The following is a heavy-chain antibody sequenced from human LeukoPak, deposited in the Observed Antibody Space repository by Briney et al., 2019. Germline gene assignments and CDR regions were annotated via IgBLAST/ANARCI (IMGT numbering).Heavy chain of an antibody. D-gene: IGHD4-23*01. Sequence: GESLKISCKGSGYSFTSYWIGWVRPMPGKGLEWMGIIYPGDSDTRYSPSFQGQVTISADKSISTAYLQWSSLKASDTAMYYCARHRRAGYGGLEGDYWGQGTLVTVSS. CDR1: GYSFTSYW. V-gene: IGHV5-51*01. J-gene: IGHJ4*02. CDR3: ARHRRAGYGGLEGDY. CDR2: IYPGDSDT.